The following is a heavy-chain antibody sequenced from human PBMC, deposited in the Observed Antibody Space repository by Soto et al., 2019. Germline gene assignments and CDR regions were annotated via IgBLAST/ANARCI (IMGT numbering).Heavy chain of an antibody. V-gene: IGHV3-21*01. D-gene: IGHD6-13*01. CDR1: GFTFSSYS. Sequence: GESLKISCAASGFTFSSYSMNWVRQAPGKGLEWVSSISSSSSYIYYADSVKGRFTISRDNAKNSLYLQMNSLRAEDTAVYYCARPIAATNWFDPWGQGTLVTVSS. CDR3: ARPIAATNWFDP. J-gene: IGHJ5*02. CDR2: ISSSSSYI.